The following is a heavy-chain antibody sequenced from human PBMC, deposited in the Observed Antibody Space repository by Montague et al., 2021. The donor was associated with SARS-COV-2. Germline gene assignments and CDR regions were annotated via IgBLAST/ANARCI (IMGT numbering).Heavy chain of an antibody. CDR2: IYYSGST. CDR1: GGSISSSSYY. D-gene: IGHD6-13*01. Sequence: SETLSLTCTVSGGSISSSSYYWGWIRQPPGKGLEWIGSIYYSGSTYYNPSLKSRVTISVYTSKNQFSLKLSSVTAADTAVYYCASSWLYYYYMDVWGKGTTVTVSS. CDR3: ASSWLYYYYMDV. J-gene: IGHJ6*03. V-gene: IGHV4-39*01.